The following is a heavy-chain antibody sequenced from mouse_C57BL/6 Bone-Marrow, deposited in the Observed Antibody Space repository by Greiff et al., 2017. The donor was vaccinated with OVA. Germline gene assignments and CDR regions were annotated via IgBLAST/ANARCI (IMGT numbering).Heavy chain of an antibody. CDR3: ASHYYGSSHWYFDV. CDR1: GYTFTSYG. CDR2: IYIGNGYT. D-gene: IGHD1-1*01. J-gene: IGHJ1*03. V-gene: IGHV1-58*01. Sequence: EVQLQESGAELVRPGSSVKMSCKTSGYTFTSYGINWVKQRPGQGLEWIGYIYIGNGYTEYNEKFKGKATLTSDTSSSTAYMQLSSLTSEDSAIYFCASHYYGSSHWYFDVWGTGTTVTVSS.